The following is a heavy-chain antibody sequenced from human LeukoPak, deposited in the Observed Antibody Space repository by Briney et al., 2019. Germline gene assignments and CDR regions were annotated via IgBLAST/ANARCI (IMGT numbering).Heavy chain of an antibody. J-gene: IGHJ5*02. CDR3: ARDREAVGAPLRGWFGP. CDR1: GYTLTELS. D-gene: IGHD1-26*01. Sequence: ASVKVPCKVSGYTLTELSMHWVRQAPGKGLEWMGGFDPEDGETIYAQKFQGRVTMTEDTSTDTAYMELSSLRSEDTAVYYCARDREAVGAPLRGWFGPWGQGTLVTGSS. CDR2: FDPEDGET. V-gene: IGHV1-24*01.